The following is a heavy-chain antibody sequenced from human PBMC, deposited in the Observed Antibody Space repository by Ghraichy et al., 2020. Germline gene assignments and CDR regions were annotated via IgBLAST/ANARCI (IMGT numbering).Heavy chain of an antibody. Sequence: ESLNISCAASGFTFSSYAMSWVRQAPGKGLEWVSAISGSGGSTYYADSVKGRFTISRDNSKNTLYLQMNSLRAEDTAVYYCAKDAIIYYYDSSGWTDYWGQGTLVTVSS. CDR1: GFTFSSYA. J-gene: IGHJ4*02. D-gene: IGHD3-22*01. V-gene: IGHV3-23*01. CDR3: AKDAIIYYYDSSGWTDY. CDR2: ISGSGGST.